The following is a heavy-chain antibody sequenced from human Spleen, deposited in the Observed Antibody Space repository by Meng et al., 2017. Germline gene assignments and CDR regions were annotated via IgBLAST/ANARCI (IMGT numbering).Heavy chain of an antibody. V-gene: IGHV3-66*02. D-gene: IGHD3-10*01. CDR2: IYSGGST. CDR1: GFTVSSNY. Sequence: GESLKISCAASGFTVSSNYMSWVRQAPGKGLEWVSVIYSGGSTYYADSVKGRFTISRDNSKNTLYLQMNSLRAEDTAVYYCARDYRVTYYYSSGSLHYFDNWGQGTLVTVSS. CDR3: ARDYRVTYYYSSGSLHYFDN. J-gene: IGHJ4*02.